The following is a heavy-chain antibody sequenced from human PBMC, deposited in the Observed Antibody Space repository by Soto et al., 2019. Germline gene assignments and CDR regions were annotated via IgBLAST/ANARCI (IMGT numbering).Heavy chain of an antibody. CDR1: GFTVSISY. CDR2: IYRDGRT. Sequence: GGSLRLSCAASGFTVSISYMSWVRQAPGKGPEWVSTIYRDGRTFYADSVEGRFTISRDNSKNTLYLQMNSLRVEDTATYYCARGKGIGWYESSDFWGQGTLVTVS. CDR3: ARGKGIGWYESSDF. J-gene: IGHJ4*02. D-gene: IGHD6-19*01. V-gene: IGHV3-53*01.